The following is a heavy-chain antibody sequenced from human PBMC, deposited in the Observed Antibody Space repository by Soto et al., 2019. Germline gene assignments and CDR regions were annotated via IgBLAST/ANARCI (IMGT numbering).Heavy chain of an antibody. CDR3: ARVVPGAEAWFGP. V-gene: IGHV1-18*01. J-gene: IGHJ5*02. Sequence: GAPVKVSCKTSGYNFSNYGITWVRQVPGQPLEWLGWISLYSDGTNYAQKFQGRVSMTTDTSTTTAYMELRSLRSDDTAVYYWARVVPGAEAWFGPWGQGTLVTVSS. CDR2: ISLYSDGT. D-gene: IGHD2-2*01. CDR1: GYNFSNYG.